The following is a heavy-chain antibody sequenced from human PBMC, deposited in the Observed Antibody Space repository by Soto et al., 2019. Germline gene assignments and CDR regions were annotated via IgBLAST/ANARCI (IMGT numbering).Heavy chain of an antibody. CDR2: IRSKANSYAT. Sequence: KGLEWVGRIRSKANSYATAYAASVKGRFTISRDDSKNTAYLQMNSLKTEDTAVYYCTRPPGSGSHYYYMDVWGKGTTVTVS. D-gene: IGHD3-10*01. J-gene: IGHJ6*03. CDR3: TRPPGSGSHYYYMDV. V-gene: IGHV3-73*01.